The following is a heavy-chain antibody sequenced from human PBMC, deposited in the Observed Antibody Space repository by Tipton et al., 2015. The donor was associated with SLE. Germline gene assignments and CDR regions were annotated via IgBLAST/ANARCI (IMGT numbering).Heavy chain of an antibody. CDR1: GGSISTDSYY. V-gene: IGHV4-61*02. Sequence: TLSLTCTVSGGSISTDSYYWTWIRQSAENRLEWIGRMKTSGTTNYNPPLRGRFSISIDTSANQFFLNVNSVTATDSAVYYCARASDYGRTFDSWGQGTLVTVSS. CDR3: ARASDYGRTFDS. CDR2: MKTSGTT. J-gene: IGHJ4*02. D-gene: IGHD4/OR15-4a*01.